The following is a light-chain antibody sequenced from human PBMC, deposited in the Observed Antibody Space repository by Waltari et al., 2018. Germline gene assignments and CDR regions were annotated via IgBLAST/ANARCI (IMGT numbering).Light chain of an antibody. CDR2: EVN. V-gene: IGLV2-8*01. CDR1: NRNIASNNF. Sequence: QSALTQPPSASGSPGQSVTISCTGTNRNIASNNFVSWYQQHPGKAPKLMIFEVNTRPSGVPVRFIGSKSGNTAYLTVSGLQTEDEADYFCTSYAGDNSLAPDWVCGGGTTLTVL. CDR3: TSYAGDNSLAPDWV. J-gene: IGLJ3*02.